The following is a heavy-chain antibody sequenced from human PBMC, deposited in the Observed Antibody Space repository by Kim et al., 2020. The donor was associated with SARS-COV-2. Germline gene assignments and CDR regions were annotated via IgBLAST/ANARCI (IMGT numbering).Heavy chain of an antibody. CDR1: GFTFSIYA. D-gene: IGHD2-2*01. V-gene: IGHV3-23*01. Sequence: GGSLRLSCEASGFTFSIYAMTWVRQAPGKGPEWVSCISDSGESTYYADSVKGRFTISRDNSKNTVYLQMNNLRPEDTAVYHCAKGGSRTSPFWGQGTLF. J-gene: IGHJ4*02. CDR3: AKGGSRTSPF. CDR2: ISDSGEST.